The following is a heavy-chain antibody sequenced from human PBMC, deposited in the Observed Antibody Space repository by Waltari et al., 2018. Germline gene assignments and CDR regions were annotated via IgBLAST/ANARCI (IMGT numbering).Heavy chain of an antibody. J-gene: IGHJ6*02. CDR3: ARGRDSSGYYQYYYYGMDV. V-gene: IGHV3-21*01. CDR1: GFTFSSYS. CDR2: ISSSSSYI. Sequence: EVQLVESGGGLVKPGGSLRLSCAASGFTFSSYSMTWVRQAPGKGLEWVSSISSSSSYIYYADSVKGRFTISRDNAKNSLYLQMNSLRAEDTAVYYCARGRDSSGYYQYYYYGMDVWGQGTTVTVSS. D-gene: IGHD3-22*01.